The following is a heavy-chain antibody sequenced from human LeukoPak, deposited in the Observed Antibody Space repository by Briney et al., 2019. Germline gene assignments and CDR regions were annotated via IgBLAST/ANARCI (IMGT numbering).Heavy chain of an antibody. CDR2: INPNSGGT. V-gene: IGHV1-2*02. Sequence: ASLKVSCKASGYTFTGYYMHWGRRAPGQGRDWMGWINPNSGGTNYAQKFQARVTMTRDTSISTAYMELSRLRSDETAVYYCASGGVSSSNDFSSGYYTRDYWGQGTLVTVSS. CDR1: GYTFTGYY. D-gene: IGHD3-3*01. CDR3: ASGGVSSSNDFSSGYYTRDY. J-gene: IGHJ4*02.